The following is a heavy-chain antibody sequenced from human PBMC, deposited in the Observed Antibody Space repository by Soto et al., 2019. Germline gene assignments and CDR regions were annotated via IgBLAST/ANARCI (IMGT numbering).Heavy chain of an antibody. D-gene: IGHD3-10*01. CDR3: ARDQLVRGVRLGDRYAFDI. Sequence: QVQLQESGPGLVKPSQTLSLTCTVSGGSISSGGYYWSWIRQHQGKGLEWIGYIYYSGSTYYNPSLRSRVTISVDTSKNQFSLKLSSVTAADTAVYYCARDQLVRGVRLGDRYAFDIWGQGTMVTVSS. V-gene: IGHV4-31*03. CDR1: GGSISSGGYY. J-gene: IGHJ3*02. CDR2: IYYSGST.